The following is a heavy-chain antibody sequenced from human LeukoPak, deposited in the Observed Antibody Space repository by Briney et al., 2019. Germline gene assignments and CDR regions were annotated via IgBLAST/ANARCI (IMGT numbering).Heavy chain of an antibody. Sequence: SETLSLTCAVYGGSFSGYYWSWIRQPPGKGLEWIGEINHSGSTNYNPSLKSRVTISVDTSKNQFSLKLSSVTAADTAVYYCARGGGRNYDFWSGYYSWFDPWGQGTLATVSS. CDR2: INHSGST. D-gene: IGHD3-3*01. CDR3: ARGGGRNYDFWSGYYSWFDP. V-gene: IGHV4-34*01. J-gene: IGHJ5*02. CDR1: GGSFSGYY.